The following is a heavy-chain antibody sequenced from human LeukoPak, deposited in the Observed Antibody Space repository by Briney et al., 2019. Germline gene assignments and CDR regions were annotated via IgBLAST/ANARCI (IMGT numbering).Heavy chain of an antibody. CDR1: GFDFTTYW. J-gene: IGHJ3*02. CDR3: ARDGGITMIVVPPDAPAAFDI. CDR2: IKQDGSEN. V-gene: IGHV3-7*01. D-gene: IGHD3-22*01. Sequence: TGGSLRLSCAASGFDFTTYWMSWVSQAPGKGLGWVANIKQDGSENYSVDSVKGRFTISRDNAKNSLYLQMNSLRAEDTAVYYCARDGGITMIVVPPDAPAAFDIWGQGTMVTVSS.